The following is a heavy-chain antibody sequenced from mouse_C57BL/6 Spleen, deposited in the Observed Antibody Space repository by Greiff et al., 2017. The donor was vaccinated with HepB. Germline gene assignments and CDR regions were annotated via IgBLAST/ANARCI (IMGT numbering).Heavy chain of an antibody. CDR3: ARSYLDY. J-gene: IGHJ2*01. D-gene: IGHD6-5*01. CDR2: IDPNRGGT. V-gene: IGHV1-72*01. CDR1: GYTFTSYG. Sequence: QVQLQQPGAELVKPGASVKLSCKASGYTFTSYGMHWVRQRPGRGLEGMGSIDPNRGGTKDNEKFKSKATLTVDKPSSTAYMQLSSLTSEDSAVYYCARSYLDYWGQGTTLTVSS.